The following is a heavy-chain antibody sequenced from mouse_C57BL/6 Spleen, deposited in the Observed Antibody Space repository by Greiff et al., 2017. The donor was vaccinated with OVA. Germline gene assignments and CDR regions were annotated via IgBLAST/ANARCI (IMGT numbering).Heavy chain of an antibody. D-gene: IGHD1-1*01. CDR3: ARWGTTDWYFDV. J-gene: IGHJ1*03. CDR1: GYTFTSYT. Sequence: QVQLKESGAELARPGASVKMSCKASGYTFTSYTMHWVKQRPGQGLEWIGYINPSSGYTKYNQKFKDKATLTADKSSSTAYMQLSSLTSEDSAVYYCARWGTTDWYFDVWGTGTTVTVSS. V-gene: IGHV1-4*01. CDR2: INPSSGYT.